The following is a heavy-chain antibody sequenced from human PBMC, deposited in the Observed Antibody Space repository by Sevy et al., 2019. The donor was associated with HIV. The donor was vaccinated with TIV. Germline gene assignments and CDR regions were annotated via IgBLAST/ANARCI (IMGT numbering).Heavy chain of an antibody. CDR2: ISWNSVKI. V-gene: IGHV3-9*01. Sequence: GGSLRLSCAVSGFTFADYAMHWVRQAPGKGLEWVSGISWNSVKIDYVDSVKGRFTISRDTAENSLYLQMNSLRPEDTAMYYCAKGSYYDSSGFFNARHYFDFWGQGTQVTVSS. J-gene: IGHJ4*02. CDR3: AKGSYYDSSGFFNARHYFDF. CDR1: GFTFADYA. D-gene: IGHD3-22*01.